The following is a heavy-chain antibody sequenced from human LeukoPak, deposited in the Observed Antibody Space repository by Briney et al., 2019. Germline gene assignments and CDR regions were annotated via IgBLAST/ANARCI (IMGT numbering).Heavy chain of an antibody. CDR1: GCTFTGYY. CDR2: INPNSGGT. D-gene: IGHD3/OR15-3a*01. CDR3: ARGGDWLLTHSTNFDY. V-gene: IGHV1-2*02. Sequence: GASVKVSCKASGCTFTGYYMHWVRQAPGQGLEWMGWINPNSGGTNYAQKFQGRVTMTRDTSISTAYMELSRLRSDDTAVYYCARGGDWLLTHSTNFDYWGQGTLVTVSS. J-gene: IGHJ4*02.